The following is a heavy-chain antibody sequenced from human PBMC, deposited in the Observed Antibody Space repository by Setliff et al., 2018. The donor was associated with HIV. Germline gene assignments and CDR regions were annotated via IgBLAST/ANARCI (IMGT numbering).Heavy chain of an antibody. CDR1: GATFSSYG. Sequence: ASVKVSCKASGATFSSYGISWVQQAPGKGLEWMGLIDPEDGETIYAEKFQGRVTMTRDTSMSTAYMELSSLRSDDTAVYYCARGTAPRPASVLEFLEWLFPNWFDPWGQGTLVTVSS. D-gene: IGHD3-3*02. CDR2: IDPEDGET. J-gene: IGHJ5*02. CDR3: ARGTAPRPASVLEFLEWLFPNWFDP. V-gene: IGHV1-8*01.